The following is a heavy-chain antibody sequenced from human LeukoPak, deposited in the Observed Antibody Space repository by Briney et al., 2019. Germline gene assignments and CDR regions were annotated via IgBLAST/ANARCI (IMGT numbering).Heavy chain of an antibody. D-gene: IGHD6-19*01. CDR1: GGSFSGYY. CDR3: ASRDSSVAGQYFDH. Sequence: SETLSLTCAVYGGSFSGYYWSWIRQPPGKGLEWIGEINHSGSTNYNPSLKSRVTISIDKSKNQFSLRLSSVTAADTAVYYCASRDSSVAGQYFDHWGQGTLVTVSS. J-gene: IGHJ4*02. V-gene: IGHV4-34*01. CDR2: INHSGST.